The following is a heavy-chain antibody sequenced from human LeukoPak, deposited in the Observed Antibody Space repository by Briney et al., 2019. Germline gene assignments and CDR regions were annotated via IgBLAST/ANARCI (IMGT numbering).Heavy chain of an antibody. J-gene: IGHJ4*02. V-gene: IGHV3-48*03. CDR1: GFTFSCYE. CDR2: ISSSGSTI. CDR3: ARDVGQQLGPVFDY. Sequence: GGSLRFCCAASGFTFSCYEMNWVRQAPGKVLAWVSYISSSGSTIYYADSVKGRFTISRDNAKNSLYLQMNSLRAEDTAVYYCARDVGQQLGPVFDYWGQGTLVTVSS. D-gene: IGHD6-13*01.